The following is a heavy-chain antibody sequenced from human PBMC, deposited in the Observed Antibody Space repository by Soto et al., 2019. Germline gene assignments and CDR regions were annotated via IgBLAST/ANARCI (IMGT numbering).Heavy chain of an antibody. D-gene: IGHD3-10*01. CDR3: ARGPGTMVRGPPSPFDP. V-gene: IGHV4-59*01. J-gene: IGHJ5*02. CDR2: IYYSGST. CDR1: GGSISSYY. Sequence: QVQLQESGPGLVKPSETLSLTCTVSGGSISSYYWSWIRQPPGKGLEWIGYIYYSGSTNYNPSLKSRVTISVDTSKNQFSLKLSSVTAADTAVYYCARGPGTMVRGPPSPFDPCGQGTLVTVSS.